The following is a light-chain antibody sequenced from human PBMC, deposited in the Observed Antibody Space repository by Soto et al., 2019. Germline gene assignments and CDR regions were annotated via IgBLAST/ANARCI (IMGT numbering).Light chain of an antibody. CDR2: WAS. Sequence: DIVMTQSPDSLAVSLGERATINCKSSQSILYSPNNKNYLAWYQQKPGQPPKLLIYWASTRESGVPDRFSGSGSGTDFTLTISSLQAEDGAFYYCQQYYTTPQRFGQGTKVEIK. CDR3: QQYYTTPQR. CDR1: QSILYSPNNKNY. V-gene: IGKV4-1*01. J-gene: IGKJ1*01.